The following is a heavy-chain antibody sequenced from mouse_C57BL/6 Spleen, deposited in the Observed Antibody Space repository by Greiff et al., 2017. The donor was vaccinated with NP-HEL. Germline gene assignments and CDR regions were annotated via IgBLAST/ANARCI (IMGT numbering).Heavy chain of an antibody. CDR3: ARHEGDYYAMDY. J-gene: IGHJ4*01. CDR2: IWSDGST. Sequence: VQLKESGPGLAAPSPSLSITCTVSGFSLTSYGVHWVRQPPGKGLEWLVGIWSDGSTTYNSALISRQSISKDNSKSQVFLKMNSLQTDDTAMYCCARHEGDYYAMDYWSQGTSVTVSS. CDR1: GFSLTSYG. V-gene: IGHV2-6-1*01.